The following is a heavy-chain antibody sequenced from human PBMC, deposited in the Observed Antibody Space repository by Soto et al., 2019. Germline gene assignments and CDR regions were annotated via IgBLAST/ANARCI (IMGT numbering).Heavy chain of an antibody. D-gene: IGHD1-1*01. CDR3: VKVHLLVDP. V-gene: IGHV3-7*01. Sequence: EVQLVESGGDLVQPGGSLRLSCAASGFPFSSYWMTWVRRAPGKGLQWVASIKPDGSGTYYLDSVRGRFTVSRDNARNSVYLKINRLGVDDTALYRCVKVHLLVDPWGQGTKAIVTS. J-gene: IGHJ5*02. CDR1: GFPFSSYW. CDR2: IKPDGSGT.